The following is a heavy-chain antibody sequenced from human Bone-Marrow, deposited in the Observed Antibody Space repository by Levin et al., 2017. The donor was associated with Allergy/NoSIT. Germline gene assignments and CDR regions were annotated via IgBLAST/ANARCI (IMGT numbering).Heavy chain of an antibody. CDR2: FDPEDGET. Sequence: GESLKISCKVSGYTLTELSMHWVRQAPGKGLEWMGGFDPEDGETIYAQKFQGRVTMTEDTSTDTAYMELSSLRSEDTAVYYCATTGGETYYYGSGSYQKYFQHWGQGTLVTVSS. V-gene: IGHV1-24*01. D-gene: IGHD3-10*01. CDR1: GYTLTELS. J-gene: IGHJ1*01. CDR3: ATTGGETYYYGSGSYQKYFQH.